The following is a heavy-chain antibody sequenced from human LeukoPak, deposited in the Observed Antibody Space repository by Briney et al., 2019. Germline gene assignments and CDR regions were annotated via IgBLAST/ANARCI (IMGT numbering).Heavy chain of an antibody. Sequence: GGSLRLSCAASGFSFSVYWMHWVRQAPGKGLEWVAFIRYDGSNKYYADSVKGRFTISRDNSKNTLYLQMNSLRAEDTAVYYRAKDLEGGVDYWGQGTLVTVSS. V-gene: IGHV3-30*02. CDR3: AKDLEGGVDY. J-gene: IGHJ4*02. CDR1: GFSFSVYW. CDR2: IRYDGSNK. D-gene: IGHD1-1*01.